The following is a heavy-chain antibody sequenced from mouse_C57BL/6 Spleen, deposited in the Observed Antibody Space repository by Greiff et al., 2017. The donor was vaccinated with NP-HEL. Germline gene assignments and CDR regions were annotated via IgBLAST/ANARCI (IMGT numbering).Heavy chain of an antibody. CDR1: GFTFSSYA. CDR3: ARDEGYGSSYGYFDV. V-gene: IGHV5-4*01. CDR2: ISDGGSYT. Sequence: EVQLVESGGGLVKPGGSLKLSCAASGFTFSSYAMSWVRQTPEKRLEWVATISDGGSYTYYPDNVKGRITISRDNAKNNLYLQMSHLKSEDTAMYYCARDEGYGSSYGYFDVWGTGTTVTVSS. D-gene: IGHD1-1*01. J-gene: IGHJ1*03.